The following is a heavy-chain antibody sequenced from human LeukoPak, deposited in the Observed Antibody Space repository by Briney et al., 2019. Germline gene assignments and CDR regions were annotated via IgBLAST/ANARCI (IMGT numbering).Heavy chain of an antibody. D-gene: IGHD3-22*01. CDR2: IYHSGST. J-gene: IGHJ4*02. Sequence: PSGTLSLTCAVSGGSISSSNWWSWVRQPPGKGLEWIGEIYHSGSTNYNPSLKSRVTISVDKSKNQFSLKLTSVTVADTATYYCVRQGTNSGYYLLDYWGQGHPVIVSS. V-gene: IGHV4-4*02. CDR3: VRQGTNSGYYLLDY. CDR1: GGSISSSNW.